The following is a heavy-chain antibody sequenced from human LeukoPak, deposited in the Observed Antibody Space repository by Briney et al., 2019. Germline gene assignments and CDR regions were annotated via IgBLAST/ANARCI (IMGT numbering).Heavy chain of an antibody. D-gene: IGHD2-2*01. CDR2: ISGSGGST. CDR3: AKDLIDCSSTSCYYYYYYYMDV. Sequence: GGSLRLSCAASGFTFSSYAMSWVRQAPGKGLEWVSAISGSGGSTYYADSVKGRFTISRDNSKNTLYLQMNSLRAEDTAVYYCAKDLIDCSSTSCYYYYYYYMDVWGKGTTVTVSS. CDR1: GFTFSSYA. V-gene: IGHV3-23*01. J-gene: IGHJ6*03.